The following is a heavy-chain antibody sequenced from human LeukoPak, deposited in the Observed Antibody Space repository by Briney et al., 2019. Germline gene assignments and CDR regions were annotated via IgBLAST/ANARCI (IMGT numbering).Heavy chain of an antibody. V-gene: IGHV3-7*01. Sequence: GGSLTLSCGASGFTFSRNWMSWVRQAPGKGLEWVASIGPEGSRKYYLDSVRGRFTITRDNAKNSLYLQMTNLGAEDTAVYYCAKLLGTVTTYDFWGQGTLVTVS. CDR1: GFTFSRNW. CDR3: AKLLGTVTTYDF. CDR2: IGPEGSRK. J-gene: IGHJ4*02. D-gene: IGHD3-10*01.